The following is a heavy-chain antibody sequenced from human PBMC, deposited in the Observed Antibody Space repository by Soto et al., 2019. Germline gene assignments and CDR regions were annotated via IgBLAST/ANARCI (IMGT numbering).Heavy chain of an antibody. CDR3: ARATNELGAFDI. D-gene: IGHD3-10*01. Sequence: PSETLSLTCTVSGGSISSYYWSWIRQPPGKGLEWIGYIYYSGSTNYNPSLKSRVTISVDTSKNQFSLKLSSVTAADTAVYYCARATNELGAFDIWGQGTMVTVSS. J-gene: IGHJ3*02. CDR2: IYYSGST. CDR1: GGSISSYY. V-gene: IGHV4-59*01.